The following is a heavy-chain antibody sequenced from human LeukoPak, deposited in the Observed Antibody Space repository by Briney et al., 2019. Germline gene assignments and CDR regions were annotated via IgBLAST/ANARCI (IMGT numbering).Heavy chain of an antibody. CDR1: GFTLSYYD. Sequence: GGSLRLSCAASGFTLSYYDRLWVREAPGKGREGVADIWSEGIGKYYADSVKGRFTISRDSSKNTVSLQMNSLRADDTGVYFWARDADVTATYWYFDLWGRGTLVTVSS. V-gene: IGHV3-33*01. CDR3: ARDADVTATYWYFDL. J-gene: IGHJ2*01. CDR2: IWSEGIGK. D-gene: IGHD1-20*01.